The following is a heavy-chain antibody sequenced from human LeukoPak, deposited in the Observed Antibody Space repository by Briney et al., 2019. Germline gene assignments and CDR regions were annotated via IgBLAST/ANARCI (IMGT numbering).Heavy chain of an antibody. Sequence: PSETLSLTCTVSGGSISSSSYYWGWIRQPPGKGLEWIGSIYYSGSTYYNPSLKSRVTISVDTPKNQFSLKLSSVTAADTAVYSCARDREWLVLGGYYFDYWGQATLVTVSS. J-gene: IGHJ4*02. CDR1: GGSISSSSYY. D-gene: IGHD6-19*01. CDR3: ARDREWLVLGGYYFDY. CDR2: IYYSGST. V-gene: IGHV4-39*07.